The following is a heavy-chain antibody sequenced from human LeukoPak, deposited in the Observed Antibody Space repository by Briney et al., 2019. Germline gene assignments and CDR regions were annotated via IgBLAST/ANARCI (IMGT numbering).Heavy chain of an antibody. Sequence: GGSLRLSCAASGFTFSSYSMNWVRQAPGKGLEWVSYISSSSSTIYYADSVKGRFTISRDNAKNSLYLQMNSLRAEDTAVYYYALDYGVIAFDYWGQGTLVTVSS. D-gene: IGHD4-17*01. CDR2: ISSSSSTI. CDR1: GFTFSSYS. J-gene: IGHJ4*02. V-gene: IGHV3-48*04. CDR3: ALDYGVIAFDY.